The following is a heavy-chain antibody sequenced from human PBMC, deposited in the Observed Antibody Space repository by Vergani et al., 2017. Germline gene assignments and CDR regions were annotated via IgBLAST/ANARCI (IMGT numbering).Heavy chain of an antibody. CDR3: ARHTTYTDS. D-gene: IGHD1-1*01. V-gene: IGHV5-51*01. CDR2: IYPADSDT. J-gene: IGHJ4*02. CDR1: EYSFGNYW. Sequence: EVELVQSGPEMRKPGESLKISCKGSEYSFGNYWIGWVRQMPGKGLEWMGIIYPADSDTRYSPSIQGKVTISADKSISTAFLQWDSLKASDTALYYCARHTTYTDSWGQGTLVTVSS.